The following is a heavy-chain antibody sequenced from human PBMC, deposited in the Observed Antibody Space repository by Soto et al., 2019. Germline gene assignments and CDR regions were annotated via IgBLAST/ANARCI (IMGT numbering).Heavy chain of an antibody. D-gene: IGHD6-13*01. CDR1: GYTFTDYD. V-gene: IGHV1-8*01. CDR2: MNPNSGNT. Sequence: QVQLVQSGAEVKKPGASVNVSCKASGYTFTDYDINWVRQAPGQGLEWMGWMNPNSGNTAYAQKFQGRVTLTRHASINTAYMELSSLASEDTAVYFCTRGFSSYSDFWGQGTLVTVSS. CDR3: TRGFSSYSDF. J-gene: IGHJ4*02.